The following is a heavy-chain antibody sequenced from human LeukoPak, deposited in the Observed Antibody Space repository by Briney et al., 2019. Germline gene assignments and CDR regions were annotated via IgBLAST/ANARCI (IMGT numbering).Heavy chain of an antibody. V-gene: IGHV3-48*01. Sequence: PGGPLSLSCAASGFTFSNYNMNWVRQAPGKGLEWVSYISSGSSTIYSADSVKGRFTISRDNAKNSLYLQMNSLRAEDTAVYYCARYGSSWSFDYWGQGTLVTVSS. CDR2: ISSGSSTI. D-gene: IGHD6-13*01. CDR3: ARYGSSWSFDY. CDR1: GFTFSNYN. J-gene: IGHJ4*02.